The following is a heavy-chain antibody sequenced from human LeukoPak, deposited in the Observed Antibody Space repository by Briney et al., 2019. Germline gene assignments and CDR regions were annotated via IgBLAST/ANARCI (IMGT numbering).Heavy chain of an antibody. CDR2: INHSGST. J-gene: IGHJ6*02. CDR3: AVGTGYRNYYYYGMDV. Sequence: SETLSLTCVVYGGSFSGYYWSWIRQPPGKGLEWIGEINHSGSTNYNPSLKSRVTISVDTSKNQFSLKLSSVTAADTAVYYCAVGTGYRNYYYYGMDVWGQGTTVTVSS. D-gene: IGHD3/OR15-3a*01. V-gene: IGHV4-34*01. CDR1: GGSFSGYY.